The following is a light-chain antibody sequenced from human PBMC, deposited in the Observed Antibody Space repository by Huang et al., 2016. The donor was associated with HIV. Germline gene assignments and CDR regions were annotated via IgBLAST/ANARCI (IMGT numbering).Light chain of an antibody. CDR1: QNINSAY. J-gene: IGKJ5*01. CDR3: QQYDTSPLT. V-gene: IGKV3-20*01. Sequence: EIVLTQSPGTLSLSPGERATLSCRASQNINSAYLAWYHQKPGQAPSLPIYGASNRATGVPDRFSGSGSGTDFTLTINRLEPDDFAVFYCQQYDTSPLTFGQGTRLEIK. CDR2: GAS.